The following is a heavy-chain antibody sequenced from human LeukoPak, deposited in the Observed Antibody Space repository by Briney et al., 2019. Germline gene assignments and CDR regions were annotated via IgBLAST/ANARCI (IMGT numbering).Heavy chain of an antibody. Sequence: SETLSLTCAVYGGSFSGYYWTWIRQPAGKGLEWIGRIYTSGSTNYNPSLKSRVTMSVDTSKNQFSLKLSSVTAADTAVYYCAINSIAAAGYFDYWGQGTLVTVSS. D-gene: IGHD6-13*01. V-gene: IGHV4-59*10. CDR2: IYTSGST. CDR3: AINSIAAAGYFDY. J-gene: IGHJ4*02. CDR1: GGSFSGYY.